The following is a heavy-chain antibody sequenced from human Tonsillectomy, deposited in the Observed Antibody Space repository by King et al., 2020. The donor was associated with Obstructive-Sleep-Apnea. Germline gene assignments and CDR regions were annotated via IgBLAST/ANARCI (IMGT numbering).Heavy chain of an antibody. D-gene: IGHD3-22*01. CDR3: ARDHSMIVVLDAFDI. J-gene: IGHJ3*02. CDR1: GFTFSTYW. CDR2: INSDGSST. Sequence: QLVQSGGGLVQPGGSLRLSCAASGFTFSTYWMHWVRQAPGKGLVWVSRINSDGSSTSYADSVKGRFTTSRDNAKNTLYLQINSLRAEDTAVYYCARDHSMIVVLDAFDIWGQGTMVTVSS. V-gene: IGHV3-74*01.